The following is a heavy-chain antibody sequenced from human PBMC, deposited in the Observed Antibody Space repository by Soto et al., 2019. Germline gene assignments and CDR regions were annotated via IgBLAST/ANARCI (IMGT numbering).Heavy chain of an antibody. J-gene: IGHJ4*02. CDR2: IYHSGST. Sequence: SETLSLTCAVSGGSISSSNWWSWVRQPPGKGLEWIGEIYHSGSTNYNPSLKSRVTISVDKSKNQFSLKLSSVTAADTAVYYCARDNITIFGVVITRTGFDYRGQGTRVTVSS. D-gene: IGHD3-3*01. CDR3: ARDNITIFGVVITRTGFDY. CDR1: GGSISSSNW. V-gene: IGHV4-4*02.